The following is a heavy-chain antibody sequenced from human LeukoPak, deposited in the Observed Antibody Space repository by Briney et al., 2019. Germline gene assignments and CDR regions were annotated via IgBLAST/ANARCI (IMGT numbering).Heavy chain of an antibody. CDR2: IYPDDSDT. V-gene: IGHV5-51*01. J-gene: IGHJ6*03. CDR3: ARHSYDSSDFHYMDV. Sequence: GESLKISCKGSGYSFTSYWIGWVRQMPGKGLEWMGIIYPDDSDTRYSPSFQGQVTISADKSISTAYLQWSTLRASDTAIYYCARHSYDSSDFHYMDVWGKGTTVTISS. D-gene: IGHD3-22*01. CDR1: GYSFTSYW.